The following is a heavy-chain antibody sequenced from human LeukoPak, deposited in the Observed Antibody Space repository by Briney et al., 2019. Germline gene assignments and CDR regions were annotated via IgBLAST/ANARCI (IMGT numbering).Heavy chain of an antibody. CDR3: ARVTYYDILAETYAFDI. CDR1: GYIFTSYY. Sequence: ASVKVSCKASGYIFTSYYLHWVRQAPGQGLEWMATINPSGGSTNYAQKFQGRVTMTRDMSTSTVYMELSSLRSEDTAVYYCARVTYYDILAETYAFDIWGQGTMVTVSS. D-gene: IGHD3-9*01. V-gene: IGHV1-46*01. J-gene: IGHJ3*02. CDR2: INPSGGST.